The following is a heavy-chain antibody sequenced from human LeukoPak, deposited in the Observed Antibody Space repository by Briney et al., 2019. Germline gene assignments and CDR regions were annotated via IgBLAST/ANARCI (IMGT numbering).Heavy chain of an antibody. V-gene: IGHV3-30*03. CDR3: ARERGSYSCYSCSGSGGTDV. D-gene: IGHD2-15*01. CDR1: GFTFSTYG. CDR2: ISYDGSNK. J-gene: IGHJ6*02. Sequence: GGSLRLSCAASGFTFSTYGMHWVRQAPGKGLEWVAFISYDGSNKDYADSVKGRFTISRDNSKNTLYLQMNSLRPEDTALYYCARERGSYSCYSCSGSGGTDVWGQGTTVTVSS.